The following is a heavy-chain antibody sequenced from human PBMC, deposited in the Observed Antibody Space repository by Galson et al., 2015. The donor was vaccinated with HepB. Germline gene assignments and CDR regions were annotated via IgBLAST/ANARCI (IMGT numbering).Heavy chain of an antibody. J-gene: IGHJ5*02. Sequence: SLRLSCAASGFTFSSYAMTWVRQAPGKGLEWVSTIGGGGGGKYYADSVKGRFTISRDNSKNTLYLQMNSLRAEDTAVYYCARDSEKRAAATGWFDPWGQGTLVTVSS. CDR1: GFTFSSYA. CDR3: ARDSEKRAAATGWFDP. V-gene: IGHV3-23*01. D-gene: IGHD2-2*01. CDR2: IGGGGGGK.